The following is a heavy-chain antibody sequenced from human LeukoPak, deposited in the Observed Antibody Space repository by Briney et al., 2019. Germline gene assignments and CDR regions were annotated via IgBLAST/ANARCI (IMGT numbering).Heavy chain of an antibody. J-gene: IGHJ4*02. D-gene: IGHD6-19*01. V-gene: IGHV1-2*02. CDR3: ARARSGTLDY. Sequence: ASVKVSCKASGYTFTGYNMHWVRQAPGQGLEWMGWVNPYSGDTKYAQKFQGRVTMTRDTSISTAYMELSRLRFDDTAVYYCARARSGTLDYWGQGTLVTVSS. CDR1: GYTFTGYN. CDR2: VNPYSGDT.